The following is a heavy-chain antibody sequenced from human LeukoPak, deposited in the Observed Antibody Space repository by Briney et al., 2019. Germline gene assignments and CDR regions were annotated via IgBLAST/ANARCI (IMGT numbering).Heavy chain of an antibody. CDR2: IYTSGST. D-gene: IGHD2-2*01. V-gene: IGHV4-4*07. Sequence: PSETLSLTCTVSGGSISSYYWSWIRQPAGKGLEWIGRIYTSGSTNYNPSLKSRVTMSVDTSKNQFSLKLNSVTDADTAVYYCARGKGYCTSTSCGYCSGGSCYAIYYYYYMDVWGKGTTVTVSS. CDR1: GGSISSYY. J-gene: IGHJ6*03. CDR3: ARGKGYCTSTSCGYCSGGSCYAIYYYYYMDV.